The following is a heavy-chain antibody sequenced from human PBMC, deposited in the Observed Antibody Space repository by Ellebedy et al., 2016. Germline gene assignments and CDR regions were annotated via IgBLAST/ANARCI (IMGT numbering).Heavy chain of an antibody. CDR3: AKGGTTYYYGMDV. CDR2: IGIAGDT. CDR1: GFTFSSYD. D-gene: IGHD1-7*01. V-gene: IGHV3-13*01. Sequence: GESLKISCAASGFTFSSYDMHWVRQGTGKGLEWVSVIGIAGDTYYADSVKGRFTISRDNSKNTLYLQMNSLRAEDTAVYYCAKGGTTYYYGMDVWGQGTTVTVSS. J-gene: IGHJ6*02.